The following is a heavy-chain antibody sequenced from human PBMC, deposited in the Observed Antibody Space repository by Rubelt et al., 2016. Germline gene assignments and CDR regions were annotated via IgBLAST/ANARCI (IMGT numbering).Heavy chain of an antibody. CDR3: AKTVSEYYDYYGIDV. CDR2: ISGRGGST. D-gene: IGHD6-25*01. J-gene: IGHJ6*02. V-gene: IGHV3-23*04. Sequence: EVQLVESGGGLVQPGGSLRLSCAASGFTFGCYVMSWVRQAPGQGLEWVSAISGRGGSTYYADSVQVRFTLSRDNSENTLALQRNSLRADDTAVYDCAKTVSEYYDYYGIDVWGQGTTVTVSS. CDR1: GFTFGCYV.